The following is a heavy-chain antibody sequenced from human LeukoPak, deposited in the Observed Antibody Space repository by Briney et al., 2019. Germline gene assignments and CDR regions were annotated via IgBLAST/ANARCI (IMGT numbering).Heavy chain of an antibody. CDR3: AVIVGAKVVDY. CDR2: MNPNSGNT. CDR1: GYTFTSYD. Sequence: GASVKVSCKASGYTFTSYDINWVRQATEQGLEWMGWMNPNSGNTGYAQKFQGRVTITRNTSISTAYMELSSLRSEDTAVYYCAVIVGAKVVDYWGQGTLVTVSS. J-gene: IGHJ4*02. D-gene: IGHD1-26*01. V-gene: IGHV1-8*03.